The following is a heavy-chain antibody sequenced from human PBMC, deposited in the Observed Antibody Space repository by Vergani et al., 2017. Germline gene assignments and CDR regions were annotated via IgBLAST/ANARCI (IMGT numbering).Heavy chain of an antibody. CDR1: GYTFTSYY. D-gene: IGHD2-2*02. J-gene: IGHJ5*02. CDR2: INPSGGST. Sequence: QVQLVQSGAEVKKPGASVKVSCKASGYTFTSYYMHWVRQAPGQGLEWMGIINPSGGSTSYAQKFQGRVTMTRDTSTSTVYMELSSLRSEDTAVYYCARTLGYCSSTSCYTFWFDPGGQGTLVTVSS. V-gene: IGHV1-46*03. CDR3: ARTLGYCSSTSCYTFWFDP.